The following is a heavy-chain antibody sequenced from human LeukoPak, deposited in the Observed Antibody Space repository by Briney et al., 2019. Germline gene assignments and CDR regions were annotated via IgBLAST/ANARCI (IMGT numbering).Heavy chain of an antibody. CDR1: GFTFSSYA. Sequence: GGSLRLSCAASGFTFSSYAMSWVRQAPGKGLEWVSAISGSGGSIYYADSVKGRFTISRDNSKNTLYLQMNSLRAEDTAVYYCAKLGIVVVVAATTWFDPWGQGTLVTVSS. CDR2: ISGSGGSI. D-gene: IGHD2-15*01. CDR3: AKLGIVVVVAATTWFDP. J-gene: IGHJ5*02. V-gene: IGHV3-23*01.